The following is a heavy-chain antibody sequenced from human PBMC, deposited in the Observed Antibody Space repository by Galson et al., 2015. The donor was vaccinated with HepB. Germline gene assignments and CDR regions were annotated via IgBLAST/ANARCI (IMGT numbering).Heavy chain of an antibody. CDR2: IWKDGSKT. J-gene: IGHJ3*02. D-gene: IGHD2-2*01. V-gene: IGHV3-33*01. CDR1: GFTFSKYG. CDR3: VRDSVPVARINGFHI. Sequence: RLSCAASGFTFSKYGIHWVRQAPGRGLEWVAVIWKDGSKTYYADSVKGRFTVSRDNSKNVLYLQMNSLRAGDTALYYCVRDSVPVARINGFHIWGQGTLVTVTS.